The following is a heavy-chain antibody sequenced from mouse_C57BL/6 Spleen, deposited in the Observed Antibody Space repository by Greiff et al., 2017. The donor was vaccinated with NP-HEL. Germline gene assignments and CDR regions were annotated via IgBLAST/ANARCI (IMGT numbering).Heavy chain of an antibody. CDR1: GYTFTSYW. D-gene: IGHD2-4*01. CDR3: ARRYDYDALDY. Sequence: QVQLQQPGAELVMPGASVKLSCKASGYTFTSYWMHWVKQRPGQGLEWIGEIDPSDSYTNYNQKFKGKSTLTVDKSSSTAYMQLSSLTSEDSAVYYCARRYDYDALDYWGQGTTLTVSS. V-gene: IGHV1-69*01. CDR2: IDPSDSYT. J-gene: IGHJ2*01.